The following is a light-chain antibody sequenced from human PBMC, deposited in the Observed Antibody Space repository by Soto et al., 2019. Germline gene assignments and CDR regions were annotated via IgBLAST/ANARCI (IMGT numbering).Light chain of an antibody. CDR3: CSYAGSYTYV. CDR2: DVS. V-gene: IGLV2-11*01. Sequence: QSALTQPRSVSGSPGQSVTISCTGTSSDVGGYNYVSWYQQHPGKGPKLMIYDVSERPSGVSDRFSGSKSGTTASLTISGLQAEDEADYYCCSYAGSYTYVFGTGTKVTVL. CDR1: SSDVGGYNY. J-gene: IGLJ1*01.